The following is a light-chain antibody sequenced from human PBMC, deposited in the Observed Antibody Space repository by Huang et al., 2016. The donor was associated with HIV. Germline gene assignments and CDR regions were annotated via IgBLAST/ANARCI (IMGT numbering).Light chain of an antibody. Sequence: IVLTQSPATLSLSPGERATLPCRPSQSVSSNLAWYQQGPGQAPTLLNYDASTRATGIPARCSGSGSGTDFTLTISSLEPEDFAVYYCQQRSKSLTFGGGTKVEIK. J-gene: IGKJ4*01. CDR3: QQRSKSLT. V-gene: IGKV3-11*01. CDR2: DAS. CDR1: QSVSSN.